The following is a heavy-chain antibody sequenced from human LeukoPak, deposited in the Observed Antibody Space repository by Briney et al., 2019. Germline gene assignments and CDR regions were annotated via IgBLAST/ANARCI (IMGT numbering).Heavy chain of an antibody. V-gene: IGHV3-11*04. D-gene: IGHD6-6*01. Sequence: GGSLRLSCAASGFTFSDYYMSWIRQAPGKGLEWVSYISSSGSTIYYADSVKGRFTISRDNAKNSLYLQMNSLRAEDTAVYYCAKVSSIAARSPFDYWGQGTLVTVSS. CDR3: AKVSSIAARSPFDY. J-gene: IGHJ4*02. CDR1: GFTFSDYY. CDR2: ISSSGSTI.